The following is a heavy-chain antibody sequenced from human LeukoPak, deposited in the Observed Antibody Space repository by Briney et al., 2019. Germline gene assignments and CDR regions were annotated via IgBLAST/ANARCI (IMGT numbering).Heavy chain of an antibody. D-gene: IGHD3-3*01. CDR1: GGSFSAYY. V-gene: IGHV4-34*01. J-gene: IGHJ4*02. CDR2: INHSGST. Sequence: MTSETLSLTCAVYGGSFSAYYWSWIRQPPGKGLEWIGEINHSGSTNYNPSLKSRVTISVHTSTNQFSLKLYSVTAADTAVYYCAIYYDFWSGFLIPNWGQGTLVTVSS. CDR3: AIYYDFWSGFLIPN.